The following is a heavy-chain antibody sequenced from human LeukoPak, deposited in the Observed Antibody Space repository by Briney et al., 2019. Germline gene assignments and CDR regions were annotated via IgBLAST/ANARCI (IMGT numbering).Heavy chain of an antibody. CDR2: ITDSGRST. CDR3: ANQPCCSNGICYLRYYFHS. D-gene: IGHD2-8*01. V-gene: IGHV3-23*01. Sequence: GGSLRLSCAASGFTFSDFAMTWVRQAPGEGLEWVSSITDSGRSTSYADSVKGRFTISRDNSKSTLFLQMNSLRVDDTAVYYCANQPCCSNGICYLRYYFHSWGQGTLVTVSS. J-gene: IGHJ4*02. CDR1: GFTFSDFA.